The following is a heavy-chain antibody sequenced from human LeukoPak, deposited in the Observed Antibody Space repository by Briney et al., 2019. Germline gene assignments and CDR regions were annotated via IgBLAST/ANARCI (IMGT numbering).Heavy chain of an antibody. CDR1: GGSLSSYY. J-gene: IGHJ4*02. D-gene: IGHD3-22*01. Sequence: SETLSLTCTVSGGSLSSYYWSWIRQPPGKGLEYIGYISYSGSTNYNPSLKSRVTISVDTSKNQFSLKLSSVTAADTAVYYCGRNYDSRAKGAGYWGQGNLVTVSS. CDR2: ISYSGST. V-gene: IGHV4-59*08. CDR3: GRNYDSRAKGAGY.